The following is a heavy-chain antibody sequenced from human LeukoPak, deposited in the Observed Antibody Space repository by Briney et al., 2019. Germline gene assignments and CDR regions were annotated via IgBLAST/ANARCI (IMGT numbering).Heavy chain of an antibody. Sequence: SETLSLTCTVSGGSISSGDFYWSWIRQPPGKGLEWIAYMYYSGSTYYNPSLKSRVTMSADTSKNQLSLKRRSVTATDTAVYYCARPYYYDSRIDPWGQGILVTVSS. CDR2: MYYSGST. CDR1: GGSISSGDFY. J-gene: IGHJ5*01. V-gene: IGHV4-30-4*01. D-gene: IGHD3-22*01. CDR3: ARPYYYDSRIDP.